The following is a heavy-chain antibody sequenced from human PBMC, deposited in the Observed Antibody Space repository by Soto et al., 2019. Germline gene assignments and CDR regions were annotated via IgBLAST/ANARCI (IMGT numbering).Heavy chain of an antibody. CDR3: AKERENWNPRYGMDV. CDR2: LDGSGGAT. D-gene: IGHD1-1*01. Sequence: EVQLLESGGGLVQPGGSLRLSCAASGFTASGFTFSSSAMSWVRQAPGKGLECVSALDGSGGATYYADSVKGRFTISRDNSKNTLYLQMTSLRAEDTAVYSCAKERENWNPRYGMDVWGQGTTVTVSS. V-gene: IGHV3-23*01. J-gene: IGHJ6*02. CDR1: GFTFSSSA.